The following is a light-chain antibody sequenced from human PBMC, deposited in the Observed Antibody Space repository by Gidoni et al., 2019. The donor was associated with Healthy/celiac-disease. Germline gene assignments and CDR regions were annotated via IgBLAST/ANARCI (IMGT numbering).Light chain of an antibody. CDR2: GAS. J-gene: IGKJ1*01. CDR3: QQYNNWPET. CDR1: QSVSSN. V-gene: IGKV3-15*01. Sequence: EIVMPQSPATLSVSPGERAPLSCRASQSVSSNLPWYQQKPGQAPRLLIYGASTRATGIPARFSGSGSGTEFTLTISSRQSEDFAVYYCQQYNNWPETFGQGTKVEIK.